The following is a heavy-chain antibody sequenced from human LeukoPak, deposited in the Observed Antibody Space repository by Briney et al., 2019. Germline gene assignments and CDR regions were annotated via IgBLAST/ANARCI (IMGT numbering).Heavy chain of an antibody. V-gene: IGHV4-59*01. Sequence: KPSETLSLTCTVSGGSISSYYWSWIRQPPGKGLEWIGYIYYSGSTNYNPSLKSRVTISVDTSKNQFSLKLSSVTAADTAVYYCARVRPYYYDSSGLIDYWGQGTLVTVSS. CDR3: ARVRPYYYDSSGLIDY. D-gene: IGHD3-22*01. CDR1: GGSISSYY. J-gene: IGHJ4*02. CDR2: IYYSGST.